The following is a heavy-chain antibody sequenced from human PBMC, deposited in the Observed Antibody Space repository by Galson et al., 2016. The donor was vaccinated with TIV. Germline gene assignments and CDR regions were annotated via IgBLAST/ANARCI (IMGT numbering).Heavy chain of an antibody. CDR3: ARGADTVDDVPFDY. Sequence: SVKVSCKASGYTFSNYGFGWVRQAPGKGLEWMGWISPYNGNTKYAQKFQGRVTLTTETSTSTASMELSGLTSDDTAMFYCARGADTVDDVPFDYWGQGALGTVTS. CDR1: GYTFSNYG. J-gene: IGHJ4*02. D-gene: IGHD1-1*01. CDR2: ISPYNGNT. V-gene: IGHV1-18*01.